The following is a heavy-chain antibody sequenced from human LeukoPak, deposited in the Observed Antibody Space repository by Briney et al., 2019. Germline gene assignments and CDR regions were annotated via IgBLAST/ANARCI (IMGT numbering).Heavy chain of an antibody. J-gene: IGHJ4*02. V-gene: IGHV3-33*01. CDR1: GFTFSSYG. CDR3: ARDPTIAVAVPDY. Sequence: GRSLRLSCAASGFTFSSYGMHWVRQAPGNGLEWVAVIWYDGSNKYYADSVKGRFTISRDNSKNTLYLQMNSLRAEDTAVYYCARDPTIAVAVPDYWGQGTLVTVSS. CDR2: IWYDGSNK. D-gene: IGHD6-19*01.